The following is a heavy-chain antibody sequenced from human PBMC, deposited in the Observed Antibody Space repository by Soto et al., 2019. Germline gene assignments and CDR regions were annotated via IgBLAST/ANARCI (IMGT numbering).Heavy chain of an antibody. CDR2: ITSSSNYI. CDR3: ARGGVYGGNSHPGWLDP. J-gene: IGHJ5*02. Sequence: EVQLVESGGGLVKPGGSLRLSCAASGFTFSNYAMNWVRQAPGKGLEWVASITSSSNYIYYADSLKGRFTVSRDNAKNSRHLQVDSLRAEDTAVYYCARGGVYGGNSHPGWLDPWGQGTLVTVSS. CDR1: GFTFSNYA. D-gene: IGHD4-17*01. V-gene: IGHV3-21*01.